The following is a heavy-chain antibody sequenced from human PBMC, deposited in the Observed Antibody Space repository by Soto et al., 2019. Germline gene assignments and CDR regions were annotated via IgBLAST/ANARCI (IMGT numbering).Heavy chain of an antibody. CDR2: INHSGST. Sequence: TLSLTCAVYGGSFSGYYWSWIRQPPGKGLEWIGEINHSGSTNYNPSLKSRVTISVDTSKNQFSLKLSSVTAADTAVYYCARGPMPTVLFDYCAQGTLVTVSS. V-gene: IGHV4-34*01. D-gene: IGHD2-2*01. CDR1: GGSFSGYY. J-gene: IGHJ4*02. CDR3: ARGPMPTVLFDY.